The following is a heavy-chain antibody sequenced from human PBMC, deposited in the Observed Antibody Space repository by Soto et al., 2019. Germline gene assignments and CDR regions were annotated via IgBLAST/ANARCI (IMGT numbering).Heavy chain of an antibody. CDR1: GYTFTSYG. CDR2: ISAYNGNT. J-gene: IGHJ3*02. D-gene: IGHD1-26*01. V-gene: IGHV1-18*03. Sequence: ASVKVSCKASGYTFTSYGISWVRQAPGQGLEWMGWISAYNGNTNYAQKLQGRVTMTTDTSTSTAYMELRSLRSDDMAVYYCARDRATWYSGSYSAFDIWGQGTMVTVSS. CDR3: ARDRATWYSGSYSAFDI.